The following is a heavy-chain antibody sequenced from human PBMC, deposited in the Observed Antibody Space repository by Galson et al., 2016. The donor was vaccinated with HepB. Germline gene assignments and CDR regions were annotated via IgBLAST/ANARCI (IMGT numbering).Heavy chain of an antibody. CDR1: GFTFSNHW. V-gene: IGHV3-7*03. Sequence: SLRLSCAAAGFTFSNHWMTCVRQAPGTGLEWVANIKHAGGEKYYVDSVKGRFTISRDNAKNSLYLQMSNLRAEDTAVYYCARGAGAGYWGQGTLVTVSS. D-gene: IGHD3-10*01. CDR2: IKHAGGEK. J-gene: IGHJ4*02. CDR3: ARGAGAGY.